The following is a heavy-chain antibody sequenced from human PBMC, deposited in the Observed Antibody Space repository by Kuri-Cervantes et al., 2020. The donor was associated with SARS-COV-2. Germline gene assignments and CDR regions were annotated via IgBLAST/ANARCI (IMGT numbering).Heavy chain of an antibody. J-gene: IGHJ4*02. CDR2: ISYDGSNK. CDR3: ARGLGEYSSSSIDY. CDR1: GFTFSSYA. Sequence: GGSLRLSCAASGFTFSSYAMHWVRQAPGKGLEWVAVISYDGSNKYYADSVKGRFTISRDNSKNTLYLQMNSLRAEDTAVYYCARGLGEYSSSSIDYWGQGTLVTVSS. V-gene: IGHV3-30-3*01. D-gene: IGHD6-6*01.